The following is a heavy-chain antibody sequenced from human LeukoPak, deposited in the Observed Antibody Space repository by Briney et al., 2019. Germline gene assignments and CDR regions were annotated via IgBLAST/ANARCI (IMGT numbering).Heavy chain of an antibody. J-gene: IGHJ3*02. CDR1: GGSISSGDYY. CDR2: IYYSGST. Sequence: SQTLSLTCTVSGGSISSGDYYWSWIRQPPGKGLEWIGYIYYSGSTYYNPSLKSRVTISVDTSKNQFSLKLSSVTAADTAMYYCARSGSLGTFDIWGQGTMVTVSS. D-gene: IGHD1-26*01. V-gene: IGHV4-30-4*08. CDR3: ARSGSLGTFDI.